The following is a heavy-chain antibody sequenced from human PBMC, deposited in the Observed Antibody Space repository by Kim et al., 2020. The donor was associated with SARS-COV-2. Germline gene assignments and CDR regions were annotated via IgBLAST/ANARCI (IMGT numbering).Heavy chain of an antibody. D-gene: IGHD3-10*01. CDR1: GFTFTSSA. Sequence: SVKVSCKASGFTFTSSAVQWVRQARGQRLEWIGWIVVGSGNTNYAQKFQERVTITRDMSTSTAYMELSSLRSEDTAVYYCASPIAPFGELLLSHDHYYYGMDVWGQGTTVTVSS. CDR2: IVVGSGNT. V-gene: IGHV1-58*01. CDR3: ASPIAPFGELLLSHDHYYYGMDV. J-gene: IGHJ6*02.